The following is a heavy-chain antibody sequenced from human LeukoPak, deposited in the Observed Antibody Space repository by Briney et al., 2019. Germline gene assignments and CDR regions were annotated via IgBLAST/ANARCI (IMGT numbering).Heavy chain of an antibody. D-gene: IGHD5-24*01. V-gene: IGHV4-30-4*01. CDR2: IYYSGST. J-gene: IGHJ4*02. CDR3: ARGGDGYNPFDY. Sequence: SETLSLTFTVSGGSISSGDYYWSWIRQPPGKGLEWIGYIYYSGSTYYNPSLKSRVTISVDTSKNQFSLKLSSVTAADTAVYYCARGGDGYNPFDYWGQGTLVTVSS. CDR1: GGSISSGDYY.